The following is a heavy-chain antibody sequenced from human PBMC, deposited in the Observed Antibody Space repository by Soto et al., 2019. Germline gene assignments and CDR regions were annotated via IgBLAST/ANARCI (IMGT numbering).Heavy chain of an antibody. CDR3: ARHFDVDPSLDHYYFDL. CDR1: GVSITPYF. J-gene: IGHJ2*01. CDR2: IYASGRT. V-gene: IGHV4-4*07. D-gene: IGHD3-9*01. Sequence: VQLQESGPGLVKPSETLSLTCTVSGVSITPYFLSWIRQPAGEAPEWLGHIYASGRTTYNPSLMSPVTMFVSQTQVSLRLTSVTAADTAVYYCARHFDVDPSLDHYYFDLWGRGALVTVSS.